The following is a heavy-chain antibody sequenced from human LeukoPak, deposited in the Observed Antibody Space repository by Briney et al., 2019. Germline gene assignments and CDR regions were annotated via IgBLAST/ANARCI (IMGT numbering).Heavy chain of an antibody. J-gene: IGHJ4*02. Sequence: PGGSMRLSCAASGFTVSSNYMSWVRQTPGKGLEWVSVIYSGGSTYYAESVKGRLAISRDNSKNTLYLQTNSLRAEDTAVYYCARAMLWFGGIEYFDYWGQGTLVTVSS. D-gene: IGHD3-10*01. CDR1: GFTVSSNY. CDR2: IYSGGST. CDR3: ARAMLWFGGIEYFDY. V-gene: IGHV3-66*01.